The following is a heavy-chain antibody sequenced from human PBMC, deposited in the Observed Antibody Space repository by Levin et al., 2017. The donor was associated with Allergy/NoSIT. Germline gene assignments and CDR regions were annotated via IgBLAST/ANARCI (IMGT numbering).Heavy chain of an antibody. Sequence: GGSLRLSCAASGFTFSSYAMSWVRQAPRKGLEWVSTISGNGGDTKYTDSVKGRFTISRDNSKNTLYLQMNSLRAEDTAVYYCAKYSSGSYADYWGQGTLVTVSS. CDR1: GFTFSSYA. J-gene: IGHJ4*02. D-gene: IGHD6-19*01. CDR2: ISGNGGDT. CDR3: AKYSSGSYADY. V-gene: IGHV3-23*01.